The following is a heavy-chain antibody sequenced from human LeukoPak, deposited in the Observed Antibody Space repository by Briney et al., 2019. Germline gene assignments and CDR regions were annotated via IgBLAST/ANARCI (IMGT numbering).Heavy chain of an antibody. CDR3: ARLEDSSPIEVALDI. CDR2: IRSKRNNYAT. J-gene: IGHJ3*02. V-gene: IGHV3-73*01. Sequence: GGSLRLSCAASGFTFSGSVMHWVRQAAGKGLEWVGRIRSKRNNYATAYAASVKGRFTISRDDSKNTVYLHMDSLKTEDTALYYCARLEDSSPIEVALDIWGQGTAVTVSS. CDR1: GFTFSGSV. D-gene: IGHD6-13*01.